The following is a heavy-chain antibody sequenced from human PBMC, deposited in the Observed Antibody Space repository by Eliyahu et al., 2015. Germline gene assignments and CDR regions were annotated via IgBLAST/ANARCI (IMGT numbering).Heavy chain of an antibody. CDR3: TRDPQWLRFAS. CDR1: GDSISSGLYY. J-gene: IGHJ4*02. CDR2: FYSTGTT. Sequence: QVQLQESGPGLVKPSETLSVTCTVSGDSISSGLYYWSWIRQPPGKGLEWIGDFYSTGTTKYNPSLKSRVSISADTSKNQFSLKLSSVTAADTAEYYCTRDPQWLRFASWGQGTVVTVSS. D-gene: IGHD6-19*01. V-gene: IGHV4-61*01.